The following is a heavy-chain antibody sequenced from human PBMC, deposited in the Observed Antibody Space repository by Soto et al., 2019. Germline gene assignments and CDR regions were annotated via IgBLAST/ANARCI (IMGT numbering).Heavy chain of an antibody. CDR2: IIPIFGTA. V-gene: IGHV1-69*12. CDR1: GGTFSSYA. CDR3: AGCLCGMIVVDPRLGYGMDV. Sequence: QVQLVQSGAEVKKPGSSVKVSCKASGGTFSSYAISWVRQAPGQGLEWMGGIIPIFGTANYAQKFQGRVTITADESTSTXYXELSSLRSEDTAVYYWAGCLCGMIVVDPRLGYGMDVWGQGTTVTVSS. J-gene: IGHJ6*02. D-gene: IGHD3-22*01.